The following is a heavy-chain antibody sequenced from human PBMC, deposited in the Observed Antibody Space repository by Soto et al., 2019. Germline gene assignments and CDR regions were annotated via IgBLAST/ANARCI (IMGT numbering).Heavy chain of an antibody. CDR2: ISYDGSNK. CDR1: GFTFSSYG. D-gene: IGHD5-12*01. J-gene: IGHJ4*02. CDR3: VKGGYHYFDY. Sequence: GGSLRLSCAASGFTFSSYGMHWVRQAPGKGLEWVAVISYDGSNKYYADSVKGRFTISRDNSKNTLYLQLNNLRAEDTAVYYCVKGGYHYFDYWGQGTLVTV. V-gene: IGHV3-30*18.